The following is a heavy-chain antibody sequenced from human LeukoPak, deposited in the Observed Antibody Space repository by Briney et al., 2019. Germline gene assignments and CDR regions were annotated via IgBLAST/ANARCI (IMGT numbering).Heavy chain of an antibody. J-gene: IGHJ4*02. Sequence: ASVKLSCKASGYAFTSYYMHWVRHAPGQGLEWMGIINPSGGSTSYAQKFQGRVTMTRDTSTSTVYMELSSLRSEDTAVYYCARLSRQWLDFDYWGQGTLVTVSS. D-gene: IGHD6-19*01. V-gene: IGHV1-46*01. CDR1: GYAFTSYY. CDR2: INPSGGST. CDR3: ARLSRQWLDFDY.